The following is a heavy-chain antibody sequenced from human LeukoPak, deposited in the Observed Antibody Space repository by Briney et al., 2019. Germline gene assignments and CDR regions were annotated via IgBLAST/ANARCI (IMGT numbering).Heavy chain of an antibody. CDR1: GFTLSNHW. V-gene: IGHV3-7*01. CDR2: IKQDGIEK. CDR3: ARDRAYGDCVG. D-gene: IGHD4-17*01. J-gene: IGHJ4*02. Sequence: PGGSLRLSCAASGFTLSNHWMIWVRQAPGKGLECVANIKQDGIEKYYLDSVKGRFTISRDNAKNSEYLQMNSLRVEDTAVYYCARDRAYGDCVGWGQGTLVTVSS.